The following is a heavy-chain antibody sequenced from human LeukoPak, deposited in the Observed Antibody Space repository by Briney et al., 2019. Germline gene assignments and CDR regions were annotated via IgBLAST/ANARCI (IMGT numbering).Heavy chain of an antibody. CDR2: INAAGDDM. CDR3: AKGIFGVIHNGIDV. J-gene: IGHJ6*02. CDR1: GFTFPTYS. D-gene: IGHD3-3*01. Sequence: GGSLRLSCVASGFTFPTYSMAWVRQAPGKGLAWVSSINAAGDDMYYAHSVKGRFSISRDNLKNTLYLQMHSLRAEDRAIYYCAKGIFGVIHNGIDVWGQGTAVTVSS. V-gene: IGHV3-23*01.